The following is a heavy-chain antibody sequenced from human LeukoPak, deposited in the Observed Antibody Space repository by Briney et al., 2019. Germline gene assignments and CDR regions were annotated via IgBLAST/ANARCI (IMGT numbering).Heavy chain of an antibody. CDR3: ARRAGDYSHPYDY. CDR2: NYTTGNT. J-gene: IGHJ4*02. Sequence: GGSLRLSCAASGFTFSSYEMNWVRQAPGKGLEWVSFNYTTGNTHNSDSVKVRFTISRDSSKSTLYLQMNNLRAEDTAGYSCARRAGDYSHPYDYWGQGTLVTVSS. CDR1: GFTFSSYE. V-gene: IGHV3-53*01. D-gene: IGHD3-22*01.